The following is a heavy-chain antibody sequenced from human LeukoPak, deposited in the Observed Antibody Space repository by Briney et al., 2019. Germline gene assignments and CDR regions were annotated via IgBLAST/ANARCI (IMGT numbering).Heavy chain of an antibody. Sequence: SETLSLTCTVSGGSISSYYWSWIRQPPGKGLEWIGYFYYSGSTNYNPSLKSRVTISVDTSKNQFSLKLSSVTAADTAVYYCARDREVDYYDSSGYYFVGAFDIWGQGTMVTVSS. D-gene: IGHD3-22*01. J-gene: IGHJ3*02. CDR3: ARDREVDYYDSSGYYFVGAFDI. CDR2: FYYSGST. CDR1: GGSISSYY. V-gene: IGHV4-59*01.